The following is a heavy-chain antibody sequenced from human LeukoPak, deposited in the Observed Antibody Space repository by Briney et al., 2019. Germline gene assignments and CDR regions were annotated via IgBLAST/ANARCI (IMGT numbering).Heavy chain of an antibody. CDR2: ISGSGGST. Sequence: PGGSLRLSCTTSGFTFSSYAMSWVRQAPGKGLEWVSAISGSGGSTYYADSVKGRFTISRDNSKNTLYLQMNSLRAEDTAVCYCAKGLARSSGVIVLVDYWGQGTLVTVSS. J-gene: IGHJ4*02. CDR3: AKGLARSSGVIVLVDY. CDR1: GFTFSSYA. V-gene: IGHV3-23*01. D-gene: IGHD3-16*02.